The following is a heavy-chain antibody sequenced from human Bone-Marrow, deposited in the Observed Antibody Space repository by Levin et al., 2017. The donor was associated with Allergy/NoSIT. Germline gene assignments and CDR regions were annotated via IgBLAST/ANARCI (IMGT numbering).Heavy chain of an antibody. CDR1: GFTFSSYG. Sequence: GGSLRLSCAASGFTFSSYGMHWVRQAPGKGLEWVAVIWNDGGKKCYADSVKGRFTISKDNSKNTLYLQMNSLRADDTGVYYCARDGSTSGWVEHDYWGQGTLVTVSS. D-gene: IGHD6-19*01. CDR2: IWNDGGKK. V-gene: IGHV3-33*01. CDR3: ARDGSTSGWVEHDY. J-gene: IGHJ4*02.